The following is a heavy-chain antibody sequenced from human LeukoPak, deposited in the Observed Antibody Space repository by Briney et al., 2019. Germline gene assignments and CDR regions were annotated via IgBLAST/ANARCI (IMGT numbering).Heavy chain of an antibody. Sequence: GASVKVSCKASGYTFTSYGISWVRQAPGQGLEWMGIIYPGDSDTRYSPSFQGQVTISADKSISTAYLQWSSLKASDTAMYYCARHRAYCGGDCHPGWFDPWGQGTLVTVSS. CDR2: IYPGDSDT. CDR3: ARHRAYCGGDCHPGWFDP. D-gene: IGHD2-21*02. J-gene: IGHJ5*02. CDR1: GYTFTSYG. V-gene: IGHV5-51*01.